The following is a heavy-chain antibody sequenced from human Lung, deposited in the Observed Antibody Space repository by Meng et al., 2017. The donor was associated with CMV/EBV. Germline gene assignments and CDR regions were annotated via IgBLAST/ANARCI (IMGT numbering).Heavy chain of an antibody. CDR3: ARDGRYCTNGVCSYDAFDI. Sequence: SETLSLTCTVSGYSISSGYYWGWIRQPPGKGLEWIGSIYHSGRTYYNPSLKSRVTISVDTSKNQFSLKLTSVTAADTAVYYCARDGRYCTNGVCSYDAFDIWGQGTMVTVSS. J-gene: IGHJ3*02. CDR2: IYHSGRT. D-gene: IGHD2-8*01. V-gene: IGHV4-38-2*02. CDR1: GYSISSGYY.